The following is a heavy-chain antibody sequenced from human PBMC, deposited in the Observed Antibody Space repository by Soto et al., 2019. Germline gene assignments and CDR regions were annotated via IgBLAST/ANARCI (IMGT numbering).Heavy chain of an antibody. V-gene: IGHV3-74*01. J-gene: IGHJ4*02. D-gene: IGHD3-10*01. Sequence: EVQLVESGGGLVQQWGSLSLSCAASGFTFSSYWMHWLRQVPGKGLVWVSRINSDGSSTNYADSVKGRFTISRYNAKNTLYRQMNSLRAEDTAVYYCARVPYDSGSYPTHWGQGTLVTVSS. CDR1: GFTFSSYW. CDR2: INSDGSST. CDR3: ARVPYDSGSYPTH.